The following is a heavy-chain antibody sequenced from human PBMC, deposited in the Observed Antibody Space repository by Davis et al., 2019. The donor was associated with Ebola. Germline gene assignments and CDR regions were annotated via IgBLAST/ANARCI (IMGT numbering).Heavy chain of an antibody. D-gene: IGHD3-3*01. J-gene: IGHJ4*02. CDR1: AFTFSSDW. V-gene: IGHV3-74*03. CDR2: INSDGSDT. CDR3: ASQKNFWSGSPFDY. Sequence: PGGSLRLSCAASAFTFSSDWIHWVRQAPGEGLVWVSAINSDGSDTKYAGSVKGRFTISRDSAQNTLYLQMTSLRVEDTAVYYCASQKNFWSGSPFDYWGQGTLVTVSS.